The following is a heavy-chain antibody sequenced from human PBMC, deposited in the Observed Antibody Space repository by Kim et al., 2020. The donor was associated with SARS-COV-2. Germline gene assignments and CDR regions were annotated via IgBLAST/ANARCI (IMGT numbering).Heavy chain of an antibody. J-gene: IGHJ2*01. V-gene: IGHV3-30*02. D-gene: IGHD6-25*01. CDR3: AKVAAAATEYWYLDL. Sequence: DSVKGRYTISRDNSKNTLYLQMNSLRLEDTAVYYCAKVAAAATEYWYLDLWGRGTLVTVSS.